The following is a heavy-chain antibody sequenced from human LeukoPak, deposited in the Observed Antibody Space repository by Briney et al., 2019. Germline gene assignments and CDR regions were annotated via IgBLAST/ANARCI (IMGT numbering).Heavy chain of an antibody. V-gene: IGHV3-23*01. D-gene: IGHD3-9*01. Sequence: GGALRLSWAAFGFLFFMYPMSSLRQGAGKGLEGVSVFGCICGYTYYADSGKGRFTISRDNAKNTLYLQMTSLRAADTAVYYCAKRMGGLRYGFHALTTGGYFDFWGQGTLVTVSS. CDR2: FGCICGYT. CDR3: AKRMGGLRYGFHALTTGGYFDF. J-gene: IGHJ4*02. CDR1: GFLFFMYP.